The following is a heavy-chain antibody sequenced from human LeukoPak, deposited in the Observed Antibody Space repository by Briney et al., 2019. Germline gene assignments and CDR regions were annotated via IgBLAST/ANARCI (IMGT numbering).Heavy chain of an antibody. D-gene: IGHD4-23*01. CDR2: ISADNGDT. Sequence: ASVKVSCKASGYTFTNYGFSWVRQAPGQGLEWMGWISADNGDTNYTQKLQGRVTMTTDTSTSTAYMELRSLRSDDTAVYYCARVAYGGNFFDYWGQGALVTVSS. CDR1: GYTFTNYG. CDR3: ARVAYGGNFFDY. J-gene: IGHJ4*02. V-gene: IGHV1-18*04.